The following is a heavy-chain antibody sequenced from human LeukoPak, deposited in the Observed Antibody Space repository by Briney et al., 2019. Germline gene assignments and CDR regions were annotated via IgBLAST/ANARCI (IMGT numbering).Heavy chain of an antibody. CDR2: ISGSGGST. Sequence: PGGSLRLSCGASGFTFSSYAMSWVRQAPGKGLEWVSAISGSGGSTYYADSVKRRFTISRDNSKNTLHLQMNSLRAEDTAVYYCAKDDRRYCSSTSCLDSFDPWGQGTLVTVSS. V-gene: IGHV3-23*01. CDR3: AKDDRRYCSSTSCLDSFDP. CDR1: GFTFSSYA. J-gene: IGHJ5*02. D-gene: IGHD2-2*01.